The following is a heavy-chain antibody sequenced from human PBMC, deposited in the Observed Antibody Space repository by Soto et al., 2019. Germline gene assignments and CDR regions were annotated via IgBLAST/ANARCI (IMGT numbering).Heavy chain of an antibody. CDR2: IKQDGSEK. D-gene: IGHD6-19*01. J-gene: IGHJ6*02. Sequence: GGSLRLSCAASGFTFSSYWMSWVRQAPGKGLEWVANIKQDGSEKYYVDSVKGRFTISRDNAKNSLYLQMNSLRAEDTAVYYCARDMYSSGWYLRNYGMDVWGQGTTVTVS. CDR3: ARDMYSSGWYLRNYGMDV. V-gene: IGHV3-7*01. CDR1: GFTFSSYW.